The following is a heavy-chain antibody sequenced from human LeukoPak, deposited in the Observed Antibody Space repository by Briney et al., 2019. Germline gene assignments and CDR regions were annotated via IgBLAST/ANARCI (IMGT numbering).Heavy chain of an antibody. Sequence: SLRLSCAASGFTFSTYGMHWVRQAPGKGLEWVAVISYDGNNKYYADSVKGRFTISRDNSKNTLYLQMNNLRPEDTALYYCAKDFQWISYGSGSYWRNGMDVWGQGTTVTVSS. D-gene: IGHD3-10*01. V-gene: IGHV3-30*18. CDR2: ISYDGNNK. CDR3: AKDFQWISYGSGSYWRNGMDV. J-gene: IGHJ6*02. CDR1: GFTFSTYG.